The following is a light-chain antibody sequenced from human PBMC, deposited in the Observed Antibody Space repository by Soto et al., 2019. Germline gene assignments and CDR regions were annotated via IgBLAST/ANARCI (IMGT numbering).Light chain of an antibody. CDR3: QQYNDWPPT. CDR2: GAS. Sequence: EIVLTQSPGTLSLSRGERATRSCRASQSVSSSYLAWYQQKPGRAPRLLIYGASTRATGMPARFSGSGSGTEFTLTISGLQSEDFAVYYCQQYNDWPPTFGQGTKVDIK. V-gene: IGKV3-15*01. J-gene: IGKJ1*01. CDR1: QSVSSSY.